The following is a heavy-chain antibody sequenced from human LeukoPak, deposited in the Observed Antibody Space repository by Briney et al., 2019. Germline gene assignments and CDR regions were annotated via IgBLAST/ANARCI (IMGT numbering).Heavy chain of an antibody. J-gene: IGHJ5*02. D-gene: IGHD6-13*01. CDR1: GFTFSSYG. CDR3: ARALTYSSSTNWFDP. CDR2: IWYDGSNK. V-gene: IGHV3-33*01. Sequence: GRSLRLSCAASGFTFSSYGMHWVRQAPGKGLEWVAVIWYDGSNKYYADSVKGRFTISRDNSKSTLYLQMNSLRAEDTAVYYCARALTYSSSTNWFDPWGQGTLVTVSS.